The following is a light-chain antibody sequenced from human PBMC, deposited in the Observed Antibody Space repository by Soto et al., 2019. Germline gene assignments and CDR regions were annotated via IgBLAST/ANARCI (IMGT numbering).Light chain of an antibody. Sequence: EIVLTQSPGTLSLSPGERATLSCMASQIVSSYLAWYQQKPGQAPRLLIYDASTRAAIIPARFSGSGSGTEFTLTISSLQSEDFAVYYCQQYNNWPPITFGQGTRLEIK. CDR2: DAS. J-gene: IGKJ5*01. V-gene: IGKV3-15*01. CDR1: QIVSSY. CDR3: QQYNNWPPIT.